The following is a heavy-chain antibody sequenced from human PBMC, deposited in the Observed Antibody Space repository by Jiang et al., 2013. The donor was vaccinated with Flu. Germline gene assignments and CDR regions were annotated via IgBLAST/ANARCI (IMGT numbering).Heavy chain of an antibody. D-gene: IGHD5-12*01. Sequence: GSGLVKPSETLSLTCTVSGGSISSDTYYWVWIRQPPGKGLEWIGSIYYTGSTYYNPSLKSRVTISVDTSKSQFSLKVGSVTAADTAVYYCARAQKYSGFELPYFDYVGPREPWSTVSS. CDR3: ARAQKYSGFELPYFDY. CDR1: GGSISSDTYY. CDR2: IYYTGST. J-gene: IGHJ4*02. V-gene: IGHV4-39*07.